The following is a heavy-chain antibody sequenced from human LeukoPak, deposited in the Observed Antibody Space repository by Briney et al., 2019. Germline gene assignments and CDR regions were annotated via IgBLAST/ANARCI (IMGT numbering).Heavy chain of an antibody. Sequence: SETLSLTCRVSGGSFSSYFWSWIRQPPGKGLEWIGYIESSGTTYYNPSLKSRVTISVDTSKNQFSLKLSSVTAADTAVYYCAREPYYDFWSGYRHYYMDVWGKGTTVTVSS. CDR3: AREPYYDFWSGYRHYYMDV. CDR2: IESSGTT. J-gene: IGHJ6*03. V-gene: IGHV4-59*12. D-gene: IGHD3-3*01. CDR1: GGSFSSYF.